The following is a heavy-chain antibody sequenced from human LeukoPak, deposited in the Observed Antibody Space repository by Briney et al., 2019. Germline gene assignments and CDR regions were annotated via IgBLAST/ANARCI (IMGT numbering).Heavy chain of an antibody. D-gene: IGHD3-10*01. J-gene: IGHJ3*02. CDR1: GFTFSNYA. CDR2: ISANDGGT. CDR3: AKDQYYGSGSYFTFDI. Sequence: EGSLRLSCAASGFTFSNYAMSWVRQAPGKGLEWVSSISANDGGTYYADSVKGRFTISRDNSKNTLYFEMNSLRADDTAVYFCAKDQYYGSGSYFTFDIWGQGRMVTVSS. V-gene: IGHV3-23*01.